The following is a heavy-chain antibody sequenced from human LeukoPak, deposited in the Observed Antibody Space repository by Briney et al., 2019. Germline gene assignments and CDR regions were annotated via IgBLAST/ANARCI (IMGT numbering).Heavy chain of an antibody. Sequence: SETLSLTCTVSGGSISSYYWSWIRQPPGKGLEWIGYIYYSGSTNYNPSLKSRVTMSVDTSKNQFSLKLSSVTAADPAVYYCARGGDGDYGTGYWGQGTLVTVSP. CDR3: ARGGDGDYGTGY. CDR1: GGSISSYY. J-gene: IGHJ4*02. V-gene: IGHV4-59*12. D-gene: IGHD4-17*01. CDR2: IYYSGST.